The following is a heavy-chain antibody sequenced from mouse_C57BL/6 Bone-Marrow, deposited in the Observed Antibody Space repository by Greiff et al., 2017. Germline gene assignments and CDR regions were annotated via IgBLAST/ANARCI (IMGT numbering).Heavy chain of an antibody. D-gene: IGHD1-1*01. CDR2: IYPRSGNP. V-gene: IGHV1-81*01. CDR1: GYTFTSYG. Sequence: PGAELARPGASVKLSCKASGYTFTSYGISWVKPRTGQGLEWIGEIYPRSGNPYSNEKFKGQATRTADKSSSTAYMELHSLTTEDSAVDVGARSYYYGSIAYWGQGTLVTVSA. J-gene: IGHJ3*01. CDR3: ARSYYYGSIAY.